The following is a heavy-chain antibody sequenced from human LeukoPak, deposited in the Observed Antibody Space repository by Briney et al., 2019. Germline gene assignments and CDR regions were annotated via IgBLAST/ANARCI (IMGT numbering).Heavy chain of an antibody. V-gene: IGHV3-53*05. J-gene: IGHJ4*02. CDR2: IYSGGST. D-gene: IGHD1-26*01. CDR1: GFTVGNNY. CDR3: VRIAGKRGFDY. Sequence: GGSLRLSCAASGFTVGNNYMSWVRQAPGKGLEWVSLIYSGGSTFYADSVKGRFTISRDNSKNTLYLQMNSLRAEDTAVYYCVRIAGKRGFDYWGQGTLVTVSS.